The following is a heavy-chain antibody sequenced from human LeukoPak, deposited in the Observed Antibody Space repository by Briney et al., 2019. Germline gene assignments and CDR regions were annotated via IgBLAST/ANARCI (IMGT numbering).Heavy chain of an antibody. CDR3: ARGLSLYYDILTGYSTFDY. D-gene: IGHD3-9*01. CDR1: GGSISSYY. V-gene: IGHV4-59*01. J-gene: IGHJ4*02. Sequence: SETLSLTCTVSGGSISSYYWSWIRQPPGKGLEWIGYIYYSGSTNYNPSLKSQVTISVDTSKNQFSLKLSSVTAADTAVYYCARGLSLYYDILTGYSTFDYWGQGTLVTVSS. CDR2: IYYSGST.